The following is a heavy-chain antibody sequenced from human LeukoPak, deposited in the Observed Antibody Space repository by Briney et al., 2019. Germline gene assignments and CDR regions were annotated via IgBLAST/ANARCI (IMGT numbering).Heavy chain of an antibody. Sequence: QAGRSLRLSCAASGFTFSSYDMHWVRQAPGKGLGWVAVMWSDGSNKYHADSVKGRFTISRDNSKNTLYLQMNSLRAEDTAVYYCARNSALDYWGQGTLVTVSS. CDR2: MWSDGSNK. CDR3: ARNSALDY. J-gene: IGHJ4*02. CDR1: GFTFSSYD. D-gene: IGHD2/OR15-2a*01. V-gene: IGHV3-33*01.